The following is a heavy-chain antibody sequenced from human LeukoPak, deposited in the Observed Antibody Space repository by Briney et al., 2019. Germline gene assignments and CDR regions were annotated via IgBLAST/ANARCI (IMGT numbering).Heavy chain of an antibody. D-gene: IGHD5-12*01. V-gene: IGHV1-69*01. CDR2: IIPIFGTA. CDR3: ARDYLVVATITETYYYYYGMDV. Sequence: SVKVSCKASGGTFSSYAISWVRQAPGQGLEWMGGIIPIFGTANYAQKFQGRVTITADESTSTAYMELSSLRSEDTAVYYCARDYLVVATITETYYYYYGMDVWGKGTSVTVSS. CDR1: GGTFSSYA. J-gene: IGHJ6*04.